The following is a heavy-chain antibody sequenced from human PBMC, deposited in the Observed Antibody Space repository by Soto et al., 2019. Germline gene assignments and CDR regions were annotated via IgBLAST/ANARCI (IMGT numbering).Heavy chain of an antibody. V-gene: IGHV3-33*08. Sequence: GGSLRLACAASGFTFSSYSMNWVRQAPGKGLEWVAVIWYDRSNKYYADSVKGRFTISRDNSKNTLYLQMNSLRAEDTAVYYCARAMTTVTKPWDYYYGMDVWGQGTTVTVSS. J-gene: IGHJ6*02. CDR1: GFTFSSYS. CDR2: IWYDRSNK. D-gene: IGHD4-17*01. CDR3: ARAMTTVTKPWDYYYGMDV.